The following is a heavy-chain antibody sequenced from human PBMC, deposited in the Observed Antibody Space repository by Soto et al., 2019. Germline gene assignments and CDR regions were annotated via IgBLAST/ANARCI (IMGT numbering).Heavy chain of an antibody. CDR3: ARSSGYSYGFDY. D-gene: IGHD5-18*01. CDR1: GFTLTSHG. J-gene: IGHJ4*02. CDR2: ISAYNGNT. V-gene: IGHV1-18*01. Sequence: ASVKVSCKASGFTLTSHGISWGRQAPGQGLEWMGWISAYNGNTNYAQKLQGRVTMTTDTSTSTAYMELRSLRSDDTAVYYCARSSGYSYGFDYWGPGTLVTVSS.